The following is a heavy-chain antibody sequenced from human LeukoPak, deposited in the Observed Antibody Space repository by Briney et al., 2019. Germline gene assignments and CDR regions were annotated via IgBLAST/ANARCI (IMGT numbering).Heavy chain of an antibody. V-gene: IGHV4-31*03. CDR3: AREDTAKALDY. D-gene: IGHD5-18*01. CDR1: GGSIRSGGYY. J-gene: IGHJ4*02. CDR2: IYYSGST. Sequence: SETLSLTCTVSGGSIRSGGYYWSWIRQHPGKGLEWIGYIYYSGSTYYNPSLKSRVTISVDTSNNQFSLKLSSVTAADTAVYYCAREDTAKALDYWGQGTLVTVSS.